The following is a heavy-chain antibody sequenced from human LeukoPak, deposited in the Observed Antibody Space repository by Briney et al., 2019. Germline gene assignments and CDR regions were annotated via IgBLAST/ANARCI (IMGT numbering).Heavy chain of an antibody. J-gene: IGHJ6*02. CDR3: ARVGTGYDYDYYGMDV. Sequence: GGSPRLSCAASGFTVSSNYMSWVRQAPGKGLEWVSVIYSGGSTYYADSVKGRFTISRDNSKNTLYLQMNSLRAEDTAVYYCARVGTGYDYDYYGMDVWGQGTTVTVSS. D-gene: IGHD5-12*01. V-gene: IGHV3-66*02. CDR1: GFTVSSNY. CDR2: IYSGGST.